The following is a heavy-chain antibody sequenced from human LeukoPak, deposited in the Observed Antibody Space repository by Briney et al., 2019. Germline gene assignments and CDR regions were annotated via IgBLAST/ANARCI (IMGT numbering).Heavy chain of an antibody. J-gene: IGHJ6*03. Sequence: GGSLRLSCAASGFTFSSYEMNWVRQAPGKGLEWVSYISSSGSTIYYADSVKGRFTISRDNAKNSLYLQMSSLRAEDTAVYYCARVPSWKGYMDVWGKGTTVTVSS. CDR1: GFTFSSYE. V-gene: IGHV3-48*03. CDR3: ARVPSWKGYMDV. D-gene: IGHD1-1*01. CDR2: ISSSGSTI.